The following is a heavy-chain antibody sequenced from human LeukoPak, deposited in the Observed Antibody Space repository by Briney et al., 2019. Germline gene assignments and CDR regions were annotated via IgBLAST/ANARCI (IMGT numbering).Heavy chain of an antibody. D-gene: IGHD2-2*01. CDR1: GFTFSSYA. V-gene: IGHV3-23*01. Sequence: GGSLRLSCAASGFTFSSYAMSWVRQAPGKGLEWVSAISGSGGSTYYADSVKGRFTISRDNSKNTLYLQMNSLRAEDTAVYYCAKESGSSTPFFGAFDIWGQGTMVTVSS. J-gene: IGHJ3*02. CDR3: AKESGSSTPFFGAFDI. CDR2: ISGSGGST.